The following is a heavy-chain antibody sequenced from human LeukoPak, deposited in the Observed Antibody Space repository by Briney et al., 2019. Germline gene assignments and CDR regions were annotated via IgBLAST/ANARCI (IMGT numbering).Heavy chain of an antibody. CDR2: IRYDGSNK. D-gene: IGHD3-10*01. J-gene: IGHJ4*02. CDR1: GFTFSSYG. Sequence: GGTLRLSCAASGFTFSSYGMHWVRQAPGKGLEWVAFIRYDGSNKYYADSVKGRFTISRDNSKNTLYLQMNSLRAEDTAVYYCAKAQLLWFGEDYLDYWGQGTLVTVSS. V-gene: IGHV3-30*02. CDR3: AKAQLLWFGEDYLDY.